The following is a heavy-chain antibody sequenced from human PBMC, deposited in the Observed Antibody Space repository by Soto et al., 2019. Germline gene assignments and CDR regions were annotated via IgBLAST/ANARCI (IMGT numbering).Heavy chain of an antibody. CDR3: TTGLDCSSTSCRYYYYYGMDV. D-gene: IGHD2-2*01. J-gene: IGHJ6*02. CDR2: IKSKTDGGTT. V-gene: IGHV3-15*01. CDR1: GFTFSNAW. Sequence: GGSLRLSCAASGFTFSNAWMSWVRQAPGKGLEWVGRIKSKTDGGTTDYAAPVKGRFTISRDDSKNTLYLQMNSLKTEDTAVYYCTTGLDCSSTSCRYYYYYGMDVWGQGTTVTVSS.